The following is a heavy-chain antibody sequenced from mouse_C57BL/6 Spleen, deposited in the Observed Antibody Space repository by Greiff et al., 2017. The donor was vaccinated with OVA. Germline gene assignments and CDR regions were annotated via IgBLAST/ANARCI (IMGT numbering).Heavy chain of an antibody. D-gene: IGHD3-3*01. V-gene: IGHV14-2*01. J-gene: IGHJ4*01. Sequence: EVQLQQSGAELVKPGASVKLSCTASGFTITDYYMHWVKQRTGQGLEWIGRIDPEDGGTNYAPKFKGKATMTADTSSNTAYLQLSSLTSEDTTVDYCARRDCDYAMDYWGQGTSVTVSS. CDR3: ARRDCDYAMDY. CDR1: GFTITDYY. CDR2: IDPEDGGT.